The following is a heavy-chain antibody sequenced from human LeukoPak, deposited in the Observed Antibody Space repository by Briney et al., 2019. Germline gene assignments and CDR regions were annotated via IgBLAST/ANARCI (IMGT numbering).Heavy chain of an antibody. D-gene: IGHD3-22*01. V-gene: IGHV3-30-3*01. CDR2: ISYDGSDK. CDR3: ARDRNSSPGD. J-gene: IGHJ4*02. Sequence: PGRSLRLSCAASGFTFSSYEMHWVRQAPVKGLEWVAVISYDGSDKYYGVSVKGRFTISRDNSKNTLYLQINSLGPEDTAVYYCARDRNSSPGDWGQGTLVTVSS. CDR1: GFTFSSYE.